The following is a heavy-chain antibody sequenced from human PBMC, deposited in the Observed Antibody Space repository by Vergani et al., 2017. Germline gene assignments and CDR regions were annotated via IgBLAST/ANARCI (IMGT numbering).Heavy chain of an antibody. CDR1: GGSISSGGYY. CDR2: IYYSGST. Sequence: QVQLQESGPGLVKPSQTLSLTCTVSGGSISSGGYYWSWIRQHPGKGLEWIGYIYYSGSTYYNPSLKSRVTISVDTSKNQFSLKLSSVTAADTAVYYCVGVGIAAAGTHPFDYWGQGTTVTVSS. V-gene: IGHV4-31*03. J-gene: IGHJ4*03. CDR3: VGVGIAAAGTHPFDY. D-gene: IGHD6-13*01.